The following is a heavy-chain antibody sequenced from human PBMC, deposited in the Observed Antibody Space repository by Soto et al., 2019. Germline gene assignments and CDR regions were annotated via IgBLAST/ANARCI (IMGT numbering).Heavy chain of an antibody. V-gene: IGHV1-18*01. D-gene: IGHD2-21*02. CDR2: ISAYNGNT. CDR1: GYTFTSYC. Sequence: GASVKVSCKASGYTFTSYCISWVLQAPGQGLEWMGWISAYNGNTNYAQKLQGRVTMTTDTSTSTAYMELRSLRSDDTAVYYCARDIVVVTAIPLLDYWGQGTLVTVSS. J-gene: IGHJ4*02. CDR3: ARDIVVVTAIPLLDY.